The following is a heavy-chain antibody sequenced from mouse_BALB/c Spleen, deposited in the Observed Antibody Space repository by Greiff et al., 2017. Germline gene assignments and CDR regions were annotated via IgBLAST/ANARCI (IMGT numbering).Heavy chain of an antibody. Sequence: QVQLQESAAELARPGASVKMSCKASGYTFTSYTMHWVKQRPGQGLEWIGYINPSSGYTEYNQKFKDKTTLTADKSSSTAYMQLSSLTSEDSAVYYCARGWLRPFDYWGQGTTLTVSS. D-gene: IGHD2-2*01. CDR3: ARGWLRPFDY. CDR1: GYTFTSYT. V-gene: IGHV1-4*02. J-gene: IGHJ2*01. CDR2: INPSSGYT.